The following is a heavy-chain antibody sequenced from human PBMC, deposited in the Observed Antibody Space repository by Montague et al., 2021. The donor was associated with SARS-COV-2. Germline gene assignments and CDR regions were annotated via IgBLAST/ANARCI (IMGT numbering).Heavy chain of an antibody. V-gene: IGHV2-5*02. J-gene: IGHJ4*02. D-gene: IGHD3-9*01. CDR3: AHFGILRYFDP. CDR1: GFSLSTSEVF. Sequence: VKPTQTLTLTCTFSGFSLSTSEVFVGWIRQPPGRSPEFLALIXXXXDXRYKPSLKSRLTITKVTSKNQVVLTMTNVDPVDTATYYCAHFGILRYFDPWGLGTLVTVSS. CDR2: IXXXXDX.